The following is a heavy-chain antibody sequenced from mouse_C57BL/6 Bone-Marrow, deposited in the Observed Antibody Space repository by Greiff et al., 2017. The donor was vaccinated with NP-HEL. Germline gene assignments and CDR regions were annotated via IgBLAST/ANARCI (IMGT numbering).Heavy chain of an antibody. Sequence: EVKVVESGGGLVQSGRSLRLSCATSGFTFSDFYMAWVRQAPGKGLEWIAASRNKANDSPTEYSASVKGRFIVSRDTSQSILYLQMNALRAEDTAIYYCAREYDGYDDWGQGTTLTVSS. CDR3: AREYDGYDD. V-gene: IGHV7-1*01. CDR1: GFTFSDFY. CDR2: SRNKANDSPT. J-gene: IGHJ2*01. D-gene: IGHD2-3*01.